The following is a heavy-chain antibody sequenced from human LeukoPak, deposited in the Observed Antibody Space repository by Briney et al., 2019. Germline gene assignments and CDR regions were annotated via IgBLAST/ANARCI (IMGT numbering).Heavy chain of an antibody. V-gene: IGHV4-30-4*01. J-gene: IGHJ4*02. Sequence: SSETLSLTCTVSGGSISSGDYYWSWIRQPPGKGLEWIGYIYYSGSTYYNPSLKSRVTISVDTSKNQFSLKVSSVTAADTALYYCANTVVTAIHVDYWGQGSLVTVSS. CDR2: IYYSGST. CDR1: GGSISSGDYY. CDR3: ANTVVTAIHVDY. D-gene: IGHD2-21*02.